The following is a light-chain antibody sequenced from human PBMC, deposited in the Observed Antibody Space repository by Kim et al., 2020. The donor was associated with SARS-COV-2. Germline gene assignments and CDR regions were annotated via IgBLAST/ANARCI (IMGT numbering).Light chain of an antibody. CDR2: TSN. V-gene: IGLV10-54*01. CDR3: SSWDISVRAWV. Sequence: QGAVWLQQHQGHSPKLLSYTSNSRPSGISVRFAASRSGNTASLTIAGLQPEDEADYYCSSWDISVRAWVFGGGTKVTVL. J-gene: IGLJ3*02. CDR1: QG.